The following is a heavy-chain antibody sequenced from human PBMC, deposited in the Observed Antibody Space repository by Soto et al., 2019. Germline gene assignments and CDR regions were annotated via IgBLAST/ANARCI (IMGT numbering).Heavy chain of an antibody. CDR1: GYILTDYH. J-gene: IGHJ4*02. CDR3: ARDKLTSGIDYFDS. D-gene: IGHD5-12*01. Sequence: ASVKVSCKTSGYILTDYHIHWVRQAPGQGLEWMGRISPRNGDTHYAQKFQGRVTMTRDTSTSSVYMEIKSLRSDDTAIFFCARDKLTSGIDYFDSWGQGTLVTVPQ. CDR2: ISPRNGDT. V-gene: IGHV1-2*06.